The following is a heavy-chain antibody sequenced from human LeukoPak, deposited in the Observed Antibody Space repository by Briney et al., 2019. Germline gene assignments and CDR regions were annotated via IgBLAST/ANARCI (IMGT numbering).Heavy chain of an antibody. D-gene: IGHD3-16*01. J-gene: IGHJ4*02. CDR2: INAGNGNT. CDR3: ARYNSGGYDYVWGSYDY. V-gene: IGHV1-3*01. Sequence: ASVKVSCTASGYTFTSYAMHWVRQAPGQRLEWMGWINAGNGNTKYSQKFKGRVTITRDTSASTAYMELSSLRSEDTAVYYCARYNSGGYDYVWGSYDYWGQGTLVTVSS. CDR1: GYTFTSYA.